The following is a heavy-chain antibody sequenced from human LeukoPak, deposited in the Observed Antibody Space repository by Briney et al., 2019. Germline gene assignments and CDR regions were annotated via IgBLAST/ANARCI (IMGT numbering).Heavy chain of an antibody. J-gene: IGHJ6*03. V-gene: IGHV4-34*01. CDR3: ARGSGSSNSLYYYMDV. CDR1: GGSFSGYY. D-gene: IGHD4-23*01. CDR2: INHSGST. Sequence: SETLSLSCAVYGGSFSGYYWSWIRQPPGKGLEWIGEINHSGSTNYNPSLKSRVTISVDTSKNQFSLKLSSVTAADTAVYYCARGSGSSNSLYYYMDVWGKGTTVTVSS.